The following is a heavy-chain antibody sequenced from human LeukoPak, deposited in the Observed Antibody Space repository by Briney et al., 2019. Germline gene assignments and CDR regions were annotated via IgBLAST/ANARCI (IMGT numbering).Heavy chain of an antibody. CDR3: ARDLVTMVRGVMDENFDY. V-gene: IGHV3-7*01. CDR2: IKLDGSEK. J-gene: IGHJ4*02. Sequence: PGRSLRLSCAASGFTFSSYWMSWVRQAPGKGLEWVANIKLDGSEKYYVDSVKGRFTISRDNAKNSLYLQMNSLRAEDTAVYYCARDLVTMVRGVMDENFDYWGQGTLVTVSS. D-gene: IGHD3-10*01. CDR1: GFTFSSYW.